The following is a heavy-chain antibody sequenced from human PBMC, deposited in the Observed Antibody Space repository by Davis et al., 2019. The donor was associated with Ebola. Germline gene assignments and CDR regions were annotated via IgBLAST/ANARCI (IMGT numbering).Heavy chain of an antibody. CDR2: TYYRSKWYN. J-gene: IGHJ6*02. V-gene: IGHV6-1*01. CDR3: ARGTTVIYYYGIDV. Sequence: SETLSPTCAISGASVSSNSAAWNWIRQSPSRGLEWLGRTYYRSKWYNDYAVSVKSRITINPDTSKNQFSLQLNSVTPEDTAVYYCARGTTVIYYYGIDVWGQGTTVTVSS. CDR1: GASVSSNSAA. D-gene: IGHD4-17*01.